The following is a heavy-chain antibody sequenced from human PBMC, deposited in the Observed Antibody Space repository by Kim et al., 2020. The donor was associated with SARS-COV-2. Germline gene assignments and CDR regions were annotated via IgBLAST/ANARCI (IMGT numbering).Heavy chain of an antibody. CDR2: IYYSGST. CDR3: ARGDTIFGVVINAFDI. V-gene: IGHV4-31*03. D-gene: IGHD3-3*01. Sequence: SETLSLTCTVSGGSISSGGYYWSWIRQHPGKGLEWIGYIYYSGSTYYNPSLKSRVTISVDTSKNQFSLKLSSVTAADTAVYYCARGDTIFGVVINAFDIWGQGTNGHRLF. CDR1: GGSISSGGYY. J-gene: IGHJ3*02.